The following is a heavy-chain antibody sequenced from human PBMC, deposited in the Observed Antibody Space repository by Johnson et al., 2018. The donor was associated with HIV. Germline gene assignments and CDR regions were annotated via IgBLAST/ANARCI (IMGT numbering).Heavy chain of an antibody. Sequence: VQLVESGGGLVKPGGSLRLSCAVSGFIFRDYYMSWIRQAPGKGLEWVSYISSSGKSTNYADSVKGRFTISRDNAKNSLYLQMNSLRPEDTALYFCANGGNTAASACEIWGQGTMVTVSS. CDR3: ANGGNTAASACEI. D-gene: IGHD1-14*01. V-gene: IGHV3-11*05. CDR2: ISSSGKST. J-gene: IGHJ3*02. CDR1: GFIFRDYY.